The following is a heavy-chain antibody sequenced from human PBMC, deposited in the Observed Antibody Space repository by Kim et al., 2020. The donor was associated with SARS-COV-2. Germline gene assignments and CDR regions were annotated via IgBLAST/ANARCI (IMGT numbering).Heavy chain of an antibody. CDR1: GFSFTAFW. V-gene: IGHV3-74*01. CDR2: INSFGSST. Sequence: GGSRRLSCAASGFSFTAFWMHWVRQAPGKGLVWVSRINSFGSSTSYADSVKGRFTISRDNAKNTLYLQMNSLRVEDTAIYYWARGGSSGYTPGWFDPRGQRTLLTVPS. CDR3: ARGGSSGYTPGWFDP. D-gene: IGHD3-22*01. J-gene: IGHJ5*02.